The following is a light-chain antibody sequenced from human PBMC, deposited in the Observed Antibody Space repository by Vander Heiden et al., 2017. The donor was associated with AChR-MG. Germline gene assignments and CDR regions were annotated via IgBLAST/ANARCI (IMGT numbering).Light chain of an antibody. CDR3: AAWDDSLNGYV. CDR2: SNT. CDR1: SSNIGSNT. V-gene: IGLV1-44*01. Sequence: QSVLTQPPSASGTPGHSVTRSCSGSSSNIGSNTVNWYQQPPGTAPKLLIYSNTQRPSGVPDRFSGSKSGTSASLAISGLQSEDEADYYCAAWDDSLNGYVFGTGTKVTVL. J-gene: IGLJ1*01.